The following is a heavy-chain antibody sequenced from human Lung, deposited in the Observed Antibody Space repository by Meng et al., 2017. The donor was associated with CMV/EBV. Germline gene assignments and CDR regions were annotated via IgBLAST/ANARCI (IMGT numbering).Heavy chain of an antibody. CDR2: MNPTSGNT. D-gene: IGHD2-15*01. Sequence: YTFSSYDINWVRQATGQGPEWLGWMNPTSGNTGSAQKFLGRITITWDTSITTAYMELGRLRSEDTAVYYCARSRPFHSTKWSSWLDPWGQGTLVTVSS. V-gene: IGHV1-8*03. CDR1: YTFSSYD. CDR3: ARSRPFHSTKWSSWLDP. J-gene: IGHJ5*02.